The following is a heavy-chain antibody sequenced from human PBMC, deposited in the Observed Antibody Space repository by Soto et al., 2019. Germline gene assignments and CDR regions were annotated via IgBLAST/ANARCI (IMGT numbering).Heavy chain of an antibody. J-gene: IGHJ4*02. CDR2: ISSSGSTI. V-gene: IGHV3-48*03. CDR1: GFTFSSYE. D-gene: IGHD5-12*01. Sequence: PGGSLRLSCAASGFTFSSYEMNWVRQAPGKGLEWVSYISSSGSTIYYADSVKGRFTISRDNAKNSLYLQMNSLRAEDTAVYYCARGDPIGYSGYGHYWGQGTLVTVSS. CDR3: ARGDPIGYSGYGHY.